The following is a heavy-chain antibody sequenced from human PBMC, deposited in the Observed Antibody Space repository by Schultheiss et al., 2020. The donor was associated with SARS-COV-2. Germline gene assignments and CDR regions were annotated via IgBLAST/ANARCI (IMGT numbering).Heavy chain of an antibody. CDR1: GGSISSYY. CDR3: ARESWIQLWLGRVGRPFDY. J-gene: IGHJ4*02. Sequence: SQTLSLTCTVSGGSISSYYWSWIRQPPGKGLEWIGYIYYSGSTYYNPSLKSRVTISVDTSKNQFSLKLSSVTAADTAVYYCARESWIQLWLGRVGRPFDYWGQGTLVTVSS. D-gene: IGHD5-18*01. CDR2: IYYSGST. V-gene: IGHV4-59*12.